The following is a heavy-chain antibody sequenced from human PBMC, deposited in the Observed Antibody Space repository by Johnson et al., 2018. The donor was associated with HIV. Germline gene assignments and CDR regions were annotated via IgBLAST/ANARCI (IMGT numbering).Heavy chain of an antibody. V-gene: IGHV3-30*02. J-gene: IGHJ3*02. CDR2: IRYDRSNK. CDR3: TTVLRPKPLDAFDI. CDR1: GFTFSNYG. Sequence: QVQLVESGGGVVQPGGSLRLSCAASGFTFSNYGMHWVRQAPGKGLEWVAFIRYDRSNKYYADSVKGRFTVSRDNSKNTLYLQMNSLKTEDTAVYYCTTVLRPKPLDAFDIWGQGTMVTVSS.